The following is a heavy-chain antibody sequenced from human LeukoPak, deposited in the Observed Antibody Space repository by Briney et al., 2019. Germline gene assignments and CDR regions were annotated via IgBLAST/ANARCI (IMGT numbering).Heavy chain of an antibody. D-gene: IGHD6-13*01. CDR2: IYHSGST. CDR1: GGSISSSNW. Sequence: SETLSLTCAVSGGSISSSNWWSWVRQPPGKGLEWIGEIYHSGSTNYNPSLKSRVTISVDKSKNQFSLKLSSVTAADTAVYYCARVKVRQPGGYAFDIWGQGTMVTVSS. J-gene: IGHJ3*02. CDR3: ARVKVRQPGGYAFDI. V-gene: IGHV4-4*02.